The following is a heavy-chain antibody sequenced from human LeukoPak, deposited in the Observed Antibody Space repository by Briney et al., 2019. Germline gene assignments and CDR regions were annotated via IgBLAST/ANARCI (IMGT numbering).Heavy chain of an antibody. Sequence: SETLSLNGTGTGVSISSYYWSWIRQPPGKGLEWIGHIYYSGCTNYNPSPKSRLTISVDTPKNQFSLKLRPVTAADPAVYYCARRGYSSGLYGGYYSDYWGQGTLVTVSS. J-gene: IGHJ4*02. D-gene: IGHD6-19*01. CDR1: GVSISSYY. CDR2: IYYSGCT. V-gene: IGHV4-59*08. CDR3: ARRGYSSGLYGGYYSDY.